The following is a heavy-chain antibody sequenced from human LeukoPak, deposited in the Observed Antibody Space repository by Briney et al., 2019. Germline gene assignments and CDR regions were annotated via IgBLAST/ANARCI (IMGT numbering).Heavy chain of an antibody. J-gene: IGHJ4*02. V-gene: IGHV4-59*01. D-gene: IGHD4-17*01. Sequence: SETLSLTCTVSGGSISSYYWSWIRQPPGKGLEWIGYTYYSGSTNYNPSLKSPVNISVDTSKNQSSLKLSSVTAADTAVYYCARQPTVTTKCYFDYWGQGTLVTVSS. CDR1: GGSISSYY. CDR3: ARQPTVTTKCYFDY. CDR2: TYYSGST.